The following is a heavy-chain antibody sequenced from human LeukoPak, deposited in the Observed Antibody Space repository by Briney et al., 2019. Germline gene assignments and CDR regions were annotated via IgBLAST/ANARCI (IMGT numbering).Heavy chain of an antibody. D-gene: IGHD2/OR15-2a*01. CDR2: IYYSGST. Sequence: PSETLSLTCTVSGGSISSGDYYWSWIRQPPGKGLEWIGYIYYSGSTYYNPSLKSRVTISVDTPKNQFSLKLSSVTAADTAVYYCARAIPWAKTHSEYDYWGQGTLVTVSS. J-gene: IGHJ4*02. CDR3: ARAIPWAKTHSEYDY. CDR1: GGSISSGDYY. V-gene: IGHV4-30-4*08.